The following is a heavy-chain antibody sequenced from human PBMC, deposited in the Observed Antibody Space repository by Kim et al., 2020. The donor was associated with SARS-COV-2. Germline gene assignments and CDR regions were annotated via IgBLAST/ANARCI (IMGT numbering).Heavy chain of an antibody. Sequence: ISASGVRTHSADSVKGRFTISGDNPKSTLFLQMNSLRAEDTAVYYCEASDYWGQGSLVTVSS. CDR3: EASDY. CDR2: ISASGVRT. V-gene: IGHV3-23*01. J-gene: IGHJ4*02.